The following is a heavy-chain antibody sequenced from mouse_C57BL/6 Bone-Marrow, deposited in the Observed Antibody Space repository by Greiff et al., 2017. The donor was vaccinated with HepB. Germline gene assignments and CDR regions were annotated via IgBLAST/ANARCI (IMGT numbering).Heavy chain of an antibody. Sequence: AASGVDFSRYWMRWVRRAPGKGLEWIGEINPDSSTINYAPSLKDKFIISRDNAKNTLYLQMSKVRSEDTALYYCARLPYYYGSSGYAMDYWGQGTSVTVSS. CDR1: GVDFSRYW. V-gene: IGHV4-1*01. CDR3: ARLPYYYGSSGYAMDY. CDR2: INPDSSTI. D-gene: IGHD1-1*01. J-gene: IGHJ4*01.